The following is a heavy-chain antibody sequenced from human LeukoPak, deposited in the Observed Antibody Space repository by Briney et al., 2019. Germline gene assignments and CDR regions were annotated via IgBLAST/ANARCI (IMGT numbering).Heavy chain of an antibody. J-gene: IGHJ4*02. CDR2: IYFSGST. V-gene: IGHV4-39*07. Sequence: SETLSLTCTVSVGSTSSSSYYWGWISQPPGKGLGWIGSIYFSGSTSYNPSLKRRVTISVDTSKNQYSLKLSSVTAADTAVYYCARGTYSNYVDYWGQGTLVTVPS. D-gene: IGHD4-11*01. CDR3: ARGTYSNYVDY. CDR1: VGSTSSSSYY.